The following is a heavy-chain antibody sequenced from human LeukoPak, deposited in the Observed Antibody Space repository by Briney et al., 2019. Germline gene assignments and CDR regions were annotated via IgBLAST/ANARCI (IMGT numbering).Heavy chain of an antibody. J-gene: IGHJ3*02. D-gene: IGHD5-18*01. V-gene: IGHV4-59*01. CDR2: IYYSGST. CDR3: ARVVTDAFDI. Sequence: PSETLSLACTVSGGSISSYYWSWIRQPPGKGLEWIGYIYYSGSTNYNPSLKSRVTISVDTSKNQFSLKLSSVTAADTAVYYCARVVTDAFDIWGQGTTATVSS. CDR1: GGSISSYY.